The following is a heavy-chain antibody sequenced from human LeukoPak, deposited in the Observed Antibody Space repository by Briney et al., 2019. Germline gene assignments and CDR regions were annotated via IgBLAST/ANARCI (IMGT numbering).Heavy chain of an antibody. D-gene: IGHD4-23*01. Sequence: PGGSLRLSCAASGFTFSSYSMSWVRQAPAKGLEWVSGISGSGGSTYYADSVKGRFTISRDNAKNSLYLQMNSLRAEDTALYYCARAARRWGDPPYYFDYWGQGTLVTVSS. CDR2: ISGSGGST. CDR3: ARAARRWGDPPYYFDY. J-gene: IGHJ4*02. V-gene: IGHV3-23*01. CDR1: GFTFSSYS.